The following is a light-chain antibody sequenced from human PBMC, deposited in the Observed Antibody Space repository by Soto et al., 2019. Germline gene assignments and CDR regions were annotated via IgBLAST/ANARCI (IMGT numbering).Light chain of an antibody. J-gene: IGKJ1*01. V-gene: IGKV2-30*01. CDR1: QSLVYSDGNTY. Sequence: EVVMTQSPLSLPVTLGQPASISCRSSQSLVYSDGNTYFNMLQQRPGLSPRRLISKVSNRDSGVPDRFSGSGSGTDFTLKISRVEAEDVGVYYCMQGTHWPPTFGHGTKVDIK. CDR2: KVS. CDR3: MQGTHWPPT.